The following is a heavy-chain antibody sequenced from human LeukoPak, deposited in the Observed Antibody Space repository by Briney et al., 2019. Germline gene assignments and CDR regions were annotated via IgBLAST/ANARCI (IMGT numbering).Heavy chain of an antibody. J-gene: IGHJ4*02. V-gene: IGHV3-30*18. Sequence: GRSLRLSCAASGFSFSTYGMHWVRQAPGKGLEWVTVISYYGSEKYYADSVKGRFTISRDNSRNTLYLQMNSLRVEDTVVYYCAKEVGTFTLDYWGQGTRVTVSS. D-gene: IGHD1-26*01. CDR3: AKEVGTFTLDY. CDR2: ISYYGSEK. CDR1: GFSFSTYG.